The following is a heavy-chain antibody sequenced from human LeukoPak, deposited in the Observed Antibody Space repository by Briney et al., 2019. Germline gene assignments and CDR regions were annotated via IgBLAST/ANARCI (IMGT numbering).Heavy chain of an antibody. J-gene: IGHJ5*02. Sequence: PSETLSLTCTVSGGSISSYYWSWIRQPPGKGLEWIGYIYYSGSTNYNPSLKSRVTISVDTSKNQFSLKLSSVTAADTAVYYCARLSPTYCDILTGSTNWFDPWGQGTLVTVSS. CDR1: GGSISSYY. CDR2: IYYSGST. CDR3: ARLSPTYCDILTGSTNWFDP. V-gene: IGHV4-59*01. D-gene: IGHD3-9*01.